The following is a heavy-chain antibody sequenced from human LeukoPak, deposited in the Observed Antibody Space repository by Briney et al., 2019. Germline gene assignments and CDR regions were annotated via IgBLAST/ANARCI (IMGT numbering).Heavy chain of an antibody. CDR1: GFTFSSYA. CDR2: ISYDGSNK. CDR3: ARDGSQGYCSGGSCYYYYYYYMDV. D-gene: IGHD2-15*01. J-gene: IGHJ6*03. V-gene: IGHV3-30*04. Sequence: GGSLRLSCAASGFTFSSYAMHWVRQAPGKGLEWVAVISYDGSNKYYADSVKGRFTISRDNSKNTLYLQMNSLRAEDTAVYYCARDGSQGYCSGGSCYYYYYYYMDVWGKGTTVTVSS.